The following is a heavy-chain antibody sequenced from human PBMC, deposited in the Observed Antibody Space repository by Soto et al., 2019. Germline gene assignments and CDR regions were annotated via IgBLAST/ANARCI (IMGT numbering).Heavy chain of an antibody. CDR3: ARRYSYGSGKYGVDL. CDR2: IFPNGNT. Sequence: PSETLSLTCTVSRGYVNTFHWSWVRQPAGKGLEWIGRIFPNGNTFYNPSLNSRGTISVDKPKNQFSLGLSSVTAADTAVYYCARRYSYGSGKYGVDLWGQGTTVTVSS. D-gene: IGHD3-10*01. J-gene: IGHJ6*02. V-gene: IGHV4-4*07. CDR1: RGYVNTFH.